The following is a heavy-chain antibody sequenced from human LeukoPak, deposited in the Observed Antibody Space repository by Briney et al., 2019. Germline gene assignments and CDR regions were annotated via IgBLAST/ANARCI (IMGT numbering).Heavy chain of an antibody. CDR2: IYYSGST. Sequence: PSETLSLTCTVSGGSISSYFWSWIQQPPGKGLEWIGYIYYSGSTNYNPSLKSRVTISADTSKNQFSLKLSSVTAADTAVYYCARLANSGWYNWFDPWGQGTLVTVSS. CDR1: GGSISSYF. V-gene: IGHV4-59*08. J-gene: IGHJ5*02. CDR3: ARLANSGWYNWFDP. D-gene: IGHD6-19*01.